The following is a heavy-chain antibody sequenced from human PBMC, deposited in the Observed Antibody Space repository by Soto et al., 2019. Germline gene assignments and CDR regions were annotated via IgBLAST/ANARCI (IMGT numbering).Heavy chain of an antibody. CDR1: GFTFSSYA. Sequence: RRLSCAASGFTFSSYAMSWVRQAPGKGLEWVSAISGSGGSTYYADSVKGRFTISRDNSKNTLYLQMNSLRAEDTAVYYCAKISSSYYGDYVEDYWGQGTLVTVSS. CDR2: ISGSGGST. D-gene: IGHD4-17*01. J-gene: IGHJ4*02. CDR3: AKISSSYYGDYVEDY. V-gene: IGHV3-23*01.